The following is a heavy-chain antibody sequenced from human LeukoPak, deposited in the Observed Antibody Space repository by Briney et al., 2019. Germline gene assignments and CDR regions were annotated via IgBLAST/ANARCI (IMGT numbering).Heavy chain of an antibody. CDR1: GGSISSSSYY. CDR2: IYYSGST. J-gene: IGHJ4*02. Sequence: SETLSLTCTVSGGSISSSSYYWGWIRQPPGKGLEWIGSIYYSGSTNYNPSLKSRVTISVDTSKNQFSLKLSSVTAADTAVYYCARWVRQTGYSSGRQLDYWGQGTLVTVSS. V-gene: IGHV4-39*07. D-gene: IGHD6-19*01. CDR3: ARWVRQTGYSSGRQLDY.